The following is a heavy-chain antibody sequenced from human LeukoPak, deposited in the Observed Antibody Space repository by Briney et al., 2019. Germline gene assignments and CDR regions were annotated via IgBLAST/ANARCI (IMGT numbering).Heavy chain of an antibody. J-gene: IGHJ4*01. CDR1: GFIFGDYW. CDR2: INQNGGVK. V-gene: IGHV3-7*01. Sequence: GGSLRLSCVASGFIFGDYWMRWVRQAPGKGLEWVATINQNGGVKYYVDSVKGRFTVSRDNAKNTLFLEMNSLRDEDTAVYYCAGDYIWGRLFWGQGTLVTVSS. D-gene: IGHD3-16*01. CDR3: AGDYIWGRLF.